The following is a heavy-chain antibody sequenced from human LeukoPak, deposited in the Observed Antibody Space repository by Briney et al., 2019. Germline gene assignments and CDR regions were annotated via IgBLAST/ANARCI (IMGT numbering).Heavy chain of an antibody. CDR1: GFFVNSTY. D-gene: IGHD4-17*01. Sequence: PGGSLRLSCAASGFFVNSTYMSWVRQAPRKGLEWVSVINSGGNTYYADSVKGRFTISRDNSKNTLYLQMNSLRAEDTAVYYCATGPVTIWGQGTLVTVSP. V-gene: IGHV3-53*01. CDR2: INSGGNT. CDR3: ATGPVTI. J-gene: IGHJ4*02.